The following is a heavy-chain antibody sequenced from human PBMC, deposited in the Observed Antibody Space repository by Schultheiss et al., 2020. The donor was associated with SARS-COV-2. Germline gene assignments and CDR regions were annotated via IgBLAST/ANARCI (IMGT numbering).Heavy chain of an antibody. D-gene: IGHD3-9*01. CDR3: ARVPDILTGFNHFDI. Sequence: ASVKVSCKASGFIFTSSAMHWVRQAPGQGLEWMGWINPNSGGTNYAQKFQGRVTMTRDTSISTAYMELSRLRSDDTAVYYCARVPDILTGFNHFDIWGQGTMVTVSS. V-gene: IGHV1-2*02. CDR1: GFIFTSSA. J-gene: IGHJ3*02. CDR2: INPNSGGT.